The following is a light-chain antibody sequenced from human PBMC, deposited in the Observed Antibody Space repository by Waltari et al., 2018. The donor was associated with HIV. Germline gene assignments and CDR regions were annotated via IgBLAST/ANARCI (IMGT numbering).Light chain of an antibody. CDR1: NSNIGSND. Sequence: SVLTQPPSKSAAPGQTVTISCTGHNSNIGSNDVSWYQQLPGASPRLIIYESTKAPSLISDRVAASKSDTTANLDIAGLQPGDEAMYYCGTRDNDLGPVVLGGGTWVTVL. CDR3: GTRDNDLGPVV. CDR2: EST. V-gene: IGLV1-51*02. J-gene: IGLJ2*01.